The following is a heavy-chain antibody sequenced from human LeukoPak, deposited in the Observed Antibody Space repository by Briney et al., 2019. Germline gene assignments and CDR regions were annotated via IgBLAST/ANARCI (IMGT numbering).Heavy chain of an antibody. Sequence: SGPTLVKPTQTLTLTCTFSGFSLSTSGVGVGWNRQPPGKALEWLALIYWDDDKRYSPSLRSRLTITKDTSKNQVVLTMTNMDPVDTATYYCAHRGVAYYYGSGSSVLFDYWGQGTLVTVSS. CDR2: IYWDDDK. J-gene: IGHJ4*02. D-gene: IGHD3-10*01. V-gene: IGHV2-5*02. CDR3: AHRGVAYYYGSGSSVLFDY. CDR1: GFSLSTSGVG.